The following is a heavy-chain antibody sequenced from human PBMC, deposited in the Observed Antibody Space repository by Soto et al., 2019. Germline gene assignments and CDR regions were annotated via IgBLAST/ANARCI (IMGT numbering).Heavy chain of an antibody. CDR2: VYFRGNT. Sequence: TLSLTCTVSGGSVNSGGYYWTWIRQTPGRGLEWIGYVYFRGNTNYNPSLKSRVTISVDTSKNQFSLKLSSVTAADTAVYYCARDREDYDLWANHNDDGGTGFDPWGQGTLVTVSS. D-gene: IGHD3-3*01. V-gene: IGHV4-61*08. CDR3: ARDREDYDLWANHNDDGGTGFDP. J-gene: IGHJ5*02. CDR1: GGSVNSGGYY.